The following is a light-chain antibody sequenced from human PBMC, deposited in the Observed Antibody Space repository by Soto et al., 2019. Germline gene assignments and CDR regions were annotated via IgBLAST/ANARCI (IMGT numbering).Light chain of an antibody. CDR3: QQYNNWPPYT. V-gene: IGKV3-15*01. CDR1: QSVSSN. CDR2: GAS. J-gene: IGKJ2*01. Sequence: EIVMTQSPATLSVSPGERATLSCRASQSVSSNLAWYQQKPGQTPRLLIYGASTRATGVPVRFSGSGSGTEFTLTVSSLQSEDVATYYCQQYNNWPPYTFGQGTKLEIK.